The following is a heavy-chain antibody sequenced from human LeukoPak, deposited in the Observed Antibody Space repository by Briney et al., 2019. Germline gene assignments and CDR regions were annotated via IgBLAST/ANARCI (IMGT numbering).Heavy chain of an antibody. CDR1: GDSVSNNSAA. Sequence: SPTLSLTFAISGDSVSNNSAAWNWIRQSPSRGLEWLGSTYYRSKWYDDYAVSVKSRITINPNTSKNQFSLQVNSVTPEDTAVYYCARAPTPIIAVAGSFDYWGQGTLVTVSS. CDR2: TYYRSKWYD. J-gene: IGHJ4*02. D-gene: IGHD6-19*01. CDR3: ARAPTPIIAVAGSFDY. V-gene: IGHV6-1*01.